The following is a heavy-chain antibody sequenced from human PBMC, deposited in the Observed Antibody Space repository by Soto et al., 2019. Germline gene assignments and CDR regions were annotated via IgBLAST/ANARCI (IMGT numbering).Heavy chain of an antibody. D-gene: IGHD3-3*01. CDR1: GGSFSGYY. Sequence: SETLSLTCAVYGGSFSGYYWSWIRQPPGKGLEWIGEINHSGSTNYNPSLKSRVTISVDTSKNQFSLKLSSVTAADTAVYYCARRGYDFWSGYYTGTWFHPWGQGTLVTVSS. CDR3: ARRGYDFWSGYYTGTWFHP. V-gene: IGHV4-34*01. J-gene: IGHJ5*02. CDR2: INHSGST.